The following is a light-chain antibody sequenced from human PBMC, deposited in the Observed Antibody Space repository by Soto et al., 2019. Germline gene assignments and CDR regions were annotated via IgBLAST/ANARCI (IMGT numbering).Light chain of an antibody. Sequence: EIVLTQSPATLSLSPGERAALSCRASQSVSSYLAWYQQKPGQAPRLLIYDASKRAPGIPARFTGSGSGTDFTLTISSLEPEDFAVYFCQQRSNWPSTFRGGTKVEI. CDR1: QSVSSY. CDR2: DAS. CDR3: QQRSNWPST. J-gene: IGKJ4*01. V-gene: IGKV3-11*01.